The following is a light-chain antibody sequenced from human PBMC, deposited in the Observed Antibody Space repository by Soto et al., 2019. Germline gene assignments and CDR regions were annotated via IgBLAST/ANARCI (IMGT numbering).Light chain of an antibody. J-gene: IGKJ5*01. CDR2: GAS. CDR3: QQYGTSPPIT. Sequence: EIVLTQSPGTLSLSPGERASHSCRASQSISSSFLAWYQQKPGLAPRLLIFGASTRATGIPDRFSGSGSGTDFTLTISRLEPEDFAVYYCQQYGTSPPITFGQGTRLEIK. V-gene: IGKV3-20*01. CDR1: QSISSSF.